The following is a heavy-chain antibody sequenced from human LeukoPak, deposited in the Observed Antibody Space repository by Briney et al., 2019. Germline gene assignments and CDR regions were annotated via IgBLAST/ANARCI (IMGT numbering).Heavy chain of an antibody. J-gene: IGHJ3*02. CDR3: ARHAREGDAFDI. V-gene: IGHV4-39*01. Sequence: SETLSLTCTVSGGSISSSNYYWGWIRQPPGKGLEWIGNMYYSGSAYYNPSLKSRVTISVDTSKNQFSLKLTSVTAADTAVYYCARHAREGDAFDIWGQGTMVTVSS. D-gene: IGHD5-24*01. CDR1: GGSISSSNYY. CDR2: MYYSGSA.